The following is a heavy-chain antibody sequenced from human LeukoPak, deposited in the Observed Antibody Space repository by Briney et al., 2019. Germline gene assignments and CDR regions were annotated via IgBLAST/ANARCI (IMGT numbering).Heavy chain of an antibody. D-gene: IGHD3-3*01. CDR2: IIIGGSP. CDR3: SRGHGGY. J-gene: IGHJ4*02. V-gene: IGHV3-64*02. Sequence: GGSLRLSCAASGFTLSSYDMYWIRQAPGKGPEYVSAIIIGGSPFYADSVEGRFTISRDNSKNTLYLQMGSLTAEDMAVYYCSRGHGGYWGQGTLVTVSS. CDR1: GFTLSSYD.